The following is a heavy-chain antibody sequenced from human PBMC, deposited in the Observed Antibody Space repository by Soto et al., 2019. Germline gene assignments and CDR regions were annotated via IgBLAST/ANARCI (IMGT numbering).Heavy chain of an antibody. V-gene: IGHV3-7*01. CDR2: IKEDGSEK. J-gene: IGHJ4*02. Sequence: GSLRLSCIASGVTFSMYWMSWVRQAPGKGLEWVANIKEDGSEKKYVDSVKGRFTISRDNAKNSLYLQINSLRAEDTAVYYCARYSYGHSYFDYWGQGTLVTVSS. CDR3: ARYSYGHSYFDY. CDR1: GVTFSMYW. D-gene: IGHD5-18*01.